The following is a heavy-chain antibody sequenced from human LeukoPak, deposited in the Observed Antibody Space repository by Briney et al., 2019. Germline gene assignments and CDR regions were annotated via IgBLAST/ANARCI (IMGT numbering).Heavy chain of an antibody. CDR1: GITFSSYA. CDR3: ARGPFYSGRCNGIDF. J-gene: IGHJ4*02. V-gene: IGHV3-48*01. Sequence: PGRSLRLSCAASGITFSSYAMHWVRQAPGRGLEWISSISGGSSTIYYADPVKGRFTISRDNAKNSLYLQMNSLRAEDTGVYYCARGPFYSGRCNGIDFWGQGTLVTVSS. D-gene: IGHD1-26*01. CDR2: ISGGSSTI.